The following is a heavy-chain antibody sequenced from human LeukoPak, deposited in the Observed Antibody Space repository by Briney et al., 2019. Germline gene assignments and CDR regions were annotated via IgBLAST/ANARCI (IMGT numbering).Heavy chain of an antibody. CDR1: GYTFTGYG. CDR3: ARIDLAYGSGTYYSSYFEY. J-gene: IGHJ4*02. D-gene: IGHD3-10*01. V-gene: IGHV1-18*01. CDR2: ISAYNGNT. Sequence: GASVKVSCKASGYTFTGYGISWVRQAPGQGLEWMEWISAYNGNTNYAQKFQGRVTMTTETSTRTAYMELRSLRSDDAAVYYCARIDLAYGSGTYYSSYFEYWGQGTLVTVSS.